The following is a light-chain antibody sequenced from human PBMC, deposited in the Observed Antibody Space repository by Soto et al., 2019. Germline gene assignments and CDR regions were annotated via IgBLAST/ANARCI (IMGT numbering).Light chain of an antibody. CDR1: LTIGDS. CDR2: GAS. CDR3: QQTYNLPRT. J-gene: IGKJ1*01. Sequence: DIRMTQSPSSLSASVGDRVTITCRASLTIGDSLSWFQQKVGKPPTLLIYGASALQSGVPARFSGSGSGTDFTLTINNMQREDFATYYCQQTYNLPRTFGQRTKVDIK. V-gene: IGKV1-39*01.